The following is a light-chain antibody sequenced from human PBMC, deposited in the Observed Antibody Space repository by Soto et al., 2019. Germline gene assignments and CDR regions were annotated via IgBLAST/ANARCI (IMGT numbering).Light chain of an antibody. Sequence: IVLTQSPGTLSLSPGERATLSCRSSQNLGTLYLAWFQQKSGQAPRLLIYSASRRATGIPDRFTGSGSGTDFTLTIKRVEPEDFAVYFCQQYAGSPRTLGQGTKVDIK. CDR3: QQYAGSPRT. CDR1: QNLGTLY. J-gene: IGKJ1*01. V-gene: IGKV3-20*01. CDR2: SAS.